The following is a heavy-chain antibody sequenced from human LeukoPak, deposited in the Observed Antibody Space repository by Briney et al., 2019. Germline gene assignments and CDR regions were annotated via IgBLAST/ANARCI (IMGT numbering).Heavy chain of an antibody. CDR1: GFTFSSYS. J-gene: IGHJ4*02. CDR2: ISSSSSYI. V-gene: IGHV3-21*01. CDR3: ARDQSSSWYGFSISYYFDY. D-gene: IGHD6-13*01. Sequence: PGGSLRLSCAASGFTFSSYSMNWVRQAPGKGLEWVSSISSSSSYIYYADSVKGRFTISRDNAKNSLYLQMNSLRAEDTAVYYCARDQSSSWYGFSISYYFDYWGQGTLVTVSS.